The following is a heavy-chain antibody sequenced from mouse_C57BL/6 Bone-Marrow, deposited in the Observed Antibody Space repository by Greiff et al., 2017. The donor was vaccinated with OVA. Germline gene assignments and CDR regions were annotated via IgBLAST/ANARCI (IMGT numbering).Heavy chain of an antibody. Sequence: VQGVESGPELVKPGASVKLSCKASGYTFTSYDINWVKQRPGQGLEWIGWIYPRDGSTKYNEKFKGKATLTVDTSSSTAYMELHSLTSEDSAVYFCALFPWYFDVWGTGTTVTVSS. CDR3: ALFPWYFDV. CDR1: GYTFTSYD. J-gene: IGHJ1*03. V-gene: IGHV1-85*01. CDR2: IYPRDGST.